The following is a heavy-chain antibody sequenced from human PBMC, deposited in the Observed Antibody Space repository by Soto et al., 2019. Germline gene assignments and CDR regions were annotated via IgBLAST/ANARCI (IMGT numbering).Heavy chain of an antibody. V-gene: IGHV4-39*01. CDR1: GGSISSSRSY. CDR2: IYYSGST. D-gene: IGHD6-6*01. Sequence: SETLSLTCNVSGGSISSSRSYWAWIRQPPGKGLEWIANIYYSGSTYYNPSLASRVTVSVDTSKHQFSLKLSSVTAADTAVYYCARGASNASYYYYYVDVWGKGTKVTVSS. CDR3: ARGASNASYYYYYVDV. J-gene: IGHJ6*03.